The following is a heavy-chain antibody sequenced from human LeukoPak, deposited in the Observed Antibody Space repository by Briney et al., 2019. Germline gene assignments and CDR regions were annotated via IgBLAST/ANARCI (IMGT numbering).Heavy chain of an antibody. CDR1: GFTFSSYE. V-gene: IGHV3-48*03. Sequence: GGSLRLSCAASGFTFSSYELYWVRQAPGKGLEWISYISSSSTIIKYAGSVRGRFTISRDDARESLYLQMSSVRADDTAIYYCGASRQYVGVFDIWRQGTLVTVSS. CDR3: GASRQYVGVFDI. D-gene: IGHD2-8*01. J-gene: IGHJ3*02. CDR2: ISSSSTII.